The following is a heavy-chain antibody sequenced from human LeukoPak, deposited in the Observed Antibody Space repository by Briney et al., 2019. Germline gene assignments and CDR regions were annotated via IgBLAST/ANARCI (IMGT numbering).Heavy chain of an antibody. J-gene: IGHJ4*02. Sequence: GGSLRLSCVASGFTFNKAWMSWVRHAPGKGLEWVGRIKENSVGGTIDYAAPVKGRFSISRDDSKNTVCLEMNSLKTEDTAVYYCTAGLGRTNDDSWGQGILVTVSS. CDR2: IKENSVGGTI. D-gene: IGHD2-8*01. V-gene: IGHV3-15*01. CDR1: GFTFNKAW. CDR3: TAGLGRTNDDS.